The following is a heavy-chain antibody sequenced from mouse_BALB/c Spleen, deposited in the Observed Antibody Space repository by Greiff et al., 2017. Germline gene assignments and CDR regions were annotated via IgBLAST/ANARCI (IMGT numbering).Heavy chain of an antibody. V-gene: IGHV7-3*02. CDR1: GFTFTDYY. J-gene: IGHJ1*01. CDR2: IRNKANGYTT. Sequence: EVQLLESGGGLVQPGGSLRLSCATSGFTFTDYYMSWVRQPPGKALEWLGFIRNKANGYTTEYSASVKGRFTISRDDSQSILYLQMNTLRAEDSATYYCARDRRYFDVWGAGTTVTVSS. CDR3: ARDRRYFDV.